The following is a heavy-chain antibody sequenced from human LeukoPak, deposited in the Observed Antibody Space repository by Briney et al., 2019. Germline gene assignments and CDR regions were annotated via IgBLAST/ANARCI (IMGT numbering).Heavy chain of an antibody. J-gene: IGHJ4*02. CDR3: ARGIYDFWSGYRLSPTYFDY. D-gene: IGHD3-3*01. V-gene: IGHV4-34*01. CDR2: INHSGST. CDR1: GFTFTNYD. Sequence: PGGSPRLSCAASGFTFTNYDMTWLRQPPGKGLEWIGEINHSGSTNYNPSLKSRVTISVDTSKNQFSLKLSSVTAADTAVYYCARGIYDFWSGYRLSPTYFDYWGQGTLVTVSS.